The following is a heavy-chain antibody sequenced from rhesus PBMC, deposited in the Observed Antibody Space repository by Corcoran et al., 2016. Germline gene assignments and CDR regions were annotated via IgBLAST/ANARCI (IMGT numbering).Heavy chain of an antibody. J-gene: IGHJ4*01. V-gene: IGHV2S1*01. CDR2: LYWNGYK. CDR3: ARRNVGNNGISDY. CDR1: AFSLSSSGLG. D-gene: IGHD1-20*01. Sequence: QVTLKESGPPLVKPPPTLPLTCTFSAFSLSSSGLGINCIRQPPGKALEWLAGLYWNGYKGYTISLKSRHTIYKDTYKKQGVLTMTNMDPVDAATDDCARRNVGNNGISDYWGQGVLVTVSS.